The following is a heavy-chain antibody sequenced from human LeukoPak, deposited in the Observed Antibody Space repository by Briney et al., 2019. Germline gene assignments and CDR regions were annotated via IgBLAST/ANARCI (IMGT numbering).Heavy chain of an antibody. CDR3: ARDKEATDNYYYYYMDV. V-gene: IGHV4-30-4*08. J-gene: IGHJ6*03. Sequence: SETLSLTCTVSVGSISSGDYYWSWIRQPPGKGLEWIGYIYYSGSTYYNPSLKSRVTISVDTSKNQFSLKLSSVTAADTAVYYCARDKEATDNYYYYYMDVWGKGTTVTVSS. D-gene: IGHD5-12*01. CDR2: IYYSGST. CDR1: VGSISSGDYY.